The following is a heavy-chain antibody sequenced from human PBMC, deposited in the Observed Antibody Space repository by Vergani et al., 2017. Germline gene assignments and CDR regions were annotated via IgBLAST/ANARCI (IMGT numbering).Heavy chain of an antibody. V-gene: IGHV3-23*01. J-gene: IGHJ4*02. CDR1: GFTFSNSA. D-gene: IGHD2/OR15-2a*01. CDR2: ISGHGDRT. Sequence: DVHLLESGGGQVEAGGSLRLSCVASGFTFSNSAMSWVRQTSGKGLEWVSAISGHGDRTYYADSVKGRFTISRDNSKNTVYLQMNSLKADDRATYYCAREERSNTSPFVGDWGQGTLVTV. CDR3: AREERSNTSPFVGD.